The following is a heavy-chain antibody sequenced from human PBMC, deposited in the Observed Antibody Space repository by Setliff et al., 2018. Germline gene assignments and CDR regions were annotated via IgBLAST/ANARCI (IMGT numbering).Heavy chain of an antibody. J-gene: IGHJ5*02. CDR1: GFTFSSLW. V-gene: IGHV3-7*03. Sequence: GGSLRLSCTASGFTFSSLWMSWVRQAPGKGLEWVANINQGGGAQFYVDSVQGRFTISRDNSKNTLYLQMNGLRAEDSALYYCAKDPNGDFFGAFDTWGQGALVTVSS. CDR3: AKDPNGDFFGAFDT. D-gene: IGHD4-17*01. CDR2: INQGGGAQ.